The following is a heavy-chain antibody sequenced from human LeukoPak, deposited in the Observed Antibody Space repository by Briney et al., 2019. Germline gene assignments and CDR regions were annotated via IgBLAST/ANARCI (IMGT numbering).Heavy chain of an antibody. Sequence: SETLSLTCAVYGGSFSGYSCSRIRQSPGKGLEWIGEINHGGSTNYSPSLKSRVTISIGTANNHFSLRLSSVTAADTAVYYCAITHYDILTGYHKYMDVWGKGTTVTISS. CDR1: GGSFSGYS. V-gene: IGHV4-34*01. CDR2: INHGGST. J-gene: IGHJ6*03. CDR3: AITHYDILTGYHKYMDV. D-gene: IGHD3-9*01.